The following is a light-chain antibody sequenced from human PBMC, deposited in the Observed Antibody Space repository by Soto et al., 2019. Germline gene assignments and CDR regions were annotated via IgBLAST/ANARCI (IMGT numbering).Light chain of an antibody. CDR2: EVN. J-gene: IGLJ1*01. CDR1: SSDVGRYYY. CDR3: QSYDSTLSARYV. Sequence: QSALAQPASVSGSPGQSITISCTGTSSDVGRYYYVSWYQQHPGKAPKLMIYEVNNRPSGVPDRFSGSKSGTSASLAITGLQAEDEGDYYCQSYDSTLSARYVFGTGTKVTVL. V-gene: IGLV2-14*01.